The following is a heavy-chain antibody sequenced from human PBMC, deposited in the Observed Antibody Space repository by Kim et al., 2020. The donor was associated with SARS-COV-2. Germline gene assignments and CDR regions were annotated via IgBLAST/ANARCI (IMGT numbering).Heavy chain of an antibody. CDR3: ARWGESYYELVDY. J-gene: IGHJ4*02. Sequence: YHAPPLTQRVTISIDTSKNQFTLRLTSVRAADTAVYYCARWGESYYELVDYWGQGTLVTVSS. D-gene: IGHD1-26*01. V-gene: IGHV4-39*01.